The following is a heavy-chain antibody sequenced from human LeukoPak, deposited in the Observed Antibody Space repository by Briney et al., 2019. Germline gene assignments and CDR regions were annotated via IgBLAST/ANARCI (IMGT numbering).Heavy chain of an antibody. D-gene: IGHD2-2*01. J-gene: IGHJ5*02. CDR1: GYTFTGYY. CDR3: ARVQYQLLFEGNWFDP. CDR2: INPNSGDT. Sequence: ASVKVSCKASGYTFTGYYIHWVRQAPGQGLEWMGWINPNSGDTHYAQKFQGRVTMTRDTSISTAHMDLNSLTSDDTAVYYCARVQYQLLFEGNWFDPWGQGTLVTVSS. V-gene: IGHV1-2*02.